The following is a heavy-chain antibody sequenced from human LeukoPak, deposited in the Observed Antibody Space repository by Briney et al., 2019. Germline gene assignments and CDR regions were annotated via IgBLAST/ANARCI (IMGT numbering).Heavy chain of an antibody. J-gene: IGHJ4*02. CDR3: ARVAVVGPYFDY. CDR2: ISSSGITI. D-gene: IGHD6-19*01. CDR1: GFTFSSYE. V-gene: IGHV3-48*03. Sequence: GGSLRLSCAASGFTFSSYEMNWVRQAPGKGLEWVSYISSSGITIYYADSVKGRFTISRDNAKNSLYLQMNSLRAEDTAVYYCARVAVVGPYFDYWGQGTLVTVSS.